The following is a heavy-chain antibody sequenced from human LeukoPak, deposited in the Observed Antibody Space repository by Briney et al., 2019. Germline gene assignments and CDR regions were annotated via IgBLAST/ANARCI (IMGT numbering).Heavy chain of an antibody. J-gene: IGHJ3*02. CDR2: IIPIFGTA. CDR3: ARGDLVWELLVSAFDI. V-gene: IGHV1-69*13. CDR1: GGTFSSYA. D-gene: IGHD1-26*01. Sequence: ASVKVSCKASGGTFSSYAISWVRQAPGQGLEWMGGIIPIFGTANYAQKFQGRVTITADESTSTAYMELSSLRSEDTAVYYCARGDLVWELLVSAFDIWGQGTMVTVSS.